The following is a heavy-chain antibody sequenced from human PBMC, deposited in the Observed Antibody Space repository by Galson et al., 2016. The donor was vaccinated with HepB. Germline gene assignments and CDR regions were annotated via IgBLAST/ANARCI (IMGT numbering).Heavy chain of an antibody. V-gene: IGHV3-23*01. CDR2: ISRSGTST. J-gene: IGHJ6*04. D-gene: IGHD1-26*01. Sequence: SLRLSCAASGFTFNRRGMHWVRQAPGKGLECVSAISRSGTSTDYADSVKGRFTISRDNSREMLYLHMNSLRGEDTAVYYCVQGSTAPNVWGKGTTVTVSS. CDR1: GFTFNRRG. CDR3: VQGSTAPNV.